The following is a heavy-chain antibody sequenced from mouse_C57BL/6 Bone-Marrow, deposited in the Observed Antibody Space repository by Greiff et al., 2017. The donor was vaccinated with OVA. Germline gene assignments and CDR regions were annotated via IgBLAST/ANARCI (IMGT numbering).Heavy chain of an antibody. V-gene: IGHV1-55*01. CDR2: IYPGSGST. D-gene: IGHD1-1*01. CDR1: GYTFTSYW. Sequence: QVQLQQPGAELVKPGASVKMSCKASGYTFTSYWITWVKQRPGQGLEWIGDIYPGSGSTNYNEKFKSKATLTVDTSSSTAYMQLSSLTSEDSAVYYCARDYYYGSSPLYYAMDYWGQGTSVTVSS. CDR3: ARDYYYGSSPLYYAMDY. J-gene: IGHJ4*01.